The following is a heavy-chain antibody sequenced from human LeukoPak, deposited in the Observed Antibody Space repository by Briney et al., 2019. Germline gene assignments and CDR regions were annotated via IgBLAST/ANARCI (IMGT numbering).Heavy chain of an antibody. CDR2: VHPKSGDT. CDR1: GYPFSTYE. Sequence: GASLKFACKASGYPFSTYEINWVRHAPGQGLEWMGWVHPKSGDTAYAQKFQDRVTMTRDTSISTVYMELSSLRSEDTAMYFCTRGPRDDPWGQGTLVTVSS. V-gene: IGHV1-8*01. CDR3: TRGPRDDP. J-gene: IGHJ5*02.